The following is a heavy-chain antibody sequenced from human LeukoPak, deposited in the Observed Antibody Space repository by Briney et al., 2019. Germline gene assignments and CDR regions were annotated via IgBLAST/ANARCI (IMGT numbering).Heavy chain of an antibody. CDR3: AMKAVPRPRLHDAFDF. D-gene: IGHD5-24*01. Sequence: GGSLRLSCAASGFTFSSYGMHWVRQAPGRGLEWVAVTSYDGSNKYYADSVKGRFTISRDNSKNTLYLQMNSLRADDTAVYYCAMKAVPRPRLHDAFDFWGQGTVVSVSS. V-gene: IGHV3-30*03. J-gene: IGHJ3*01. CDR1: GFTFSSYG. CDR2: TSYDGSNK.